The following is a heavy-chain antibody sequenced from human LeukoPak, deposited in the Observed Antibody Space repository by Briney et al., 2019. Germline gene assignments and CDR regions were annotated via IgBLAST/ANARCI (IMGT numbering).Heavy chain of an antibody. CDR3: AKEPTPGGGFYFDY. CDR2: ISGSGGST. J-gene: IGHJ4*02. V-gene: IGHV3-23*01. D-gene: IGHD3-16*01. CDR1: GFTFSSYA. Sequence: GGSLRLSCAASGFTFSSYAMSWVRQAPGKGLEWVSTISGSGGSTYFADSVRGRFTISSDNSKHTLYLQVNSLRAEDRDVYYCAKEPTPGGGFYFDYWGQGTLVTVSS.